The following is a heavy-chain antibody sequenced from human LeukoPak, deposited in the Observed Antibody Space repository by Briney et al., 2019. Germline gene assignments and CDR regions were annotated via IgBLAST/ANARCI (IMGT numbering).Heavy chain of an antibody. CDR1: GVSLSGYY. CDR3: ARLNKNDSVSYRFAKKKRGYMDV. Sequence: SETLSLTCAVYGVSLSGYYWSWIRQPPGKGLEWIGDINHSGSTNYNPSPKSRVTVSVDTSKNQFSLKPSSVTAADTAVYYCARLNKNDSVSYRFAKKKRGYMDVWGKGTTVTISS. D-gene: IGHD3-10*01. J-gene: IGHJ6*03. V-gene: IGHV4-34*01. CDR2: INHSGST.